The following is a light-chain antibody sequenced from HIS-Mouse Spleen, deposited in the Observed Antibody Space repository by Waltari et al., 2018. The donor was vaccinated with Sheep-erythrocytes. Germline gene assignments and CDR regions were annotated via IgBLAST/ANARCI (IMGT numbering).Light chain of an antibody. CDR3: CSYAGSYTFVV. Sequence: HSALTPPRSVSGSPGQSVTISCTGTNSDVGGYNYVSWYQQHPGKAPKLMIYDVSNRPSGVPDRFSGSKSGNTASLTISGLQAEDEADYYCCSYAGSYTFVVFGGGTKLTVL. CDR1: NSDVGGYNY. J-gene: IGLJ2*01. V-gene: IGLV2-11*01. CDR2: DVS.